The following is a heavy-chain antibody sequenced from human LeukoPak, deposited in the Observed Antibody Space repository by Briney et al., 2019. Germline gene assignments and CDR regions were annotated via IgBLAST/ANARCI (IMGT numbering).Heavy chain of an antibody. D-gene: IGHD3-10*01. V-gene: IGHV3-49*04. Sequence: GGSLTLSCTASGFTFGDYAMSWVRQAPGKGREWVGFIRSKAYGGTTEYAASVKGRFTISRDDSKSIAYLQMNSPKTEDTAVYYCTRGRWFGELLSGYWGQGTLVTVSS. CDR3: TRGRWFGELLSGY. CDR2: IRSKAYGGTT. CDR1: GFTFGDYA. J-gene: IGHJ4*02.